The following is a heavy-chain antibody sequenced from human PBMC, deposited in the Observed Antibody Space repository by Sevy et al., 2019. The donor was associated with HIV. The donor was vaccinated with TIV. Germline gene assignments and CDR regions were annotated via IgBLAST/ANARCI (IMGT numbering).Heavy chain of an antibody. CDR3: ARVVVAARWGPDAFDI. D-gene: IGHD2-15*01. CDR2: ISSSSSTI. CDR1: GFTFSSYS. J-gene: IGHJ3*02. V-gene: IGHV3-48*02. Sequence: GESLKISCAASGFTFSSYSMNWVRQAPGKGLEWVSYISSSSSTIYYGDSVKGRFTISRDNAKNALYLQMNSLRDEDTAVYYCARVVVAARWGPDAFDIWGQGTMVTVSS.